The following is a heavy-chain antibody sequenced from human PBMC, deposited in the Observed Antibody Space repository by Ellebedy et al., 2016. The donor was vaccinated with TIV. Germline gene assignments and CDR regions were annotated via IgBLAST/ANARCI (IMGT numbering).Heavy chain of an antibody. Sequence: MPSETLSLTCTVSGDSISSSVYYWGWIRQPPGKGLEWIGSFSQSGSTYYNPSLTSRVTISVDTSKNQFSLKLSSVTAADTAIVYCARHSTVTTIGTWGQGALVTVSS. J-gene: IGHJ5*02. CDR1: GDSISSSVYY. V-gene: IGHV4-39*01. D-gene: IGHD4-17*01. CDR2: FSQSGST. CDR3: ARHSTVTTIGT.